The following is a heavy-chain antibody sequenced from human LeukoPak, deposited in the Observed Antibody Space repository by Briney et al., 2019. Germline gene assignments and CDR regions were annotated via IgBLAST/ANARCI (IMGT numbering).Heavy chain of an antibody. CDR2: ISTSSGNT. CDR1: GYTFTIYG. D-gene: IGHD7-27*01. Sequence: ASVKVSCKASGYTFTIYGISWVRQAPGQGLEWMGWISTSSGNTKYPQKFQGRVTMTADTSTSTAYMELRSLGSADTAVYYCARDVNWDLDYWGQGTLVTVPS. V-gene: IGHV1-18*01. J-gene: IGHJ4*02. CDR3: ARDVNWDLDY.